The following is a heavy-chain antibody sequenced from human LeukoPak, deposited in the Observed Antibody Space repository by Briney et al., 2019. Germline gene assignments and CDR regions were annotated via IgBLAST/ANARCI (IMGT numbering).Heavy chain of an antibody. Sequence: SETLSLTCTVSGGSVSSGSYYWSWIRQPPGEGLEWIGEINHSGSTNYNPSLKSRATISVDTSKNQFSLKLSSVTAADTAVYYCARAVPRDYYDSSGYRGDAFDIWGQGTMVTVSS. J-gene: IGHJ3*02. CDR2: INHSGST. CDR3: ARAVPRDYYDSSGYRGDAFDI. CDR1: GGSVSSGSYY. V-gene: IGHV4-61*01. D-gene: IGHD3-22*01.